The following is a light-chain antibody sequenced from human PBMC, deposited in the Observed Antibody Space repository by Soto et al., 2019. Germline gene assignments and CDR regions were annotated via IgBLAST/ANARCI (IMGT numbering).Light chain of an antibody. V-gene: IGKV3-15*01. J-gene: IGKJ1*01. Sequence: EIVMTQSPATLSVSPGERATLSSRASQSVSRNLAWSQQKPGQAPRLLIYGASTRATGIPARFSGSGSGTEFTLTISSLQSEDFAVYYCQQYNNWPPGTFGQGTKVEIK. CDR3: QQYNNWPPGT. CDR2: GAS. CDR1: QSVSRN.